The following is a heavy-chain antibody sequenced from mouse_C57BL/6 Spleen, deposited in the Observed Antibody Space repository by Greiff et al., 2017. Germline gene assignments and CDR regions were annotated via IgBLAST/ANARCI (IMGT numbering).Heavy chain of an antibody. CDR2: INPNYGTT. CDR1: GYSFTDYN. D-gene: IGHD1-1*01. CDR3: AREGYYGSSLYWYFDV. V-gene: IGHV1-39*01. J-gene: IGHJ1*03. Sequence: EVKLVESGPELVKPGASVKISCKASGYSFTDYNMNWVKQSNGKSLEWIGVINPNYGTTSYNQKFKGKATLTVDQSSSTAYMQLNSLTSEDSAVYYCAREGYYGSSLYWYFDVWGTGTTVTVSS.